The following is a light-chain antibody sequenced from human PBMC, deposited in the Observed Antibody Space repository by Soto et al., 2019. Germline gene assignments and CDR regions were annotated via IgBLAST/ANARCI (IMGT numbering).Light chain of an antibody. CDR1: SSDVGGYNY. CDR3: SSYAGSNNV. Sequence: QSALTQPPSASGSPGQSVTISCTGTSSDVGGYNYVSWYQQHPGKAPKLMIYEVSKRPSGVPDRFSGSKSGNTASLTVSGLQAEDEADYYCSSYAGSNNVFGHGTKVTVL. J-gene: IGLJ1*01. CDR2: EVS. V-gene: IGLV2-8*01.